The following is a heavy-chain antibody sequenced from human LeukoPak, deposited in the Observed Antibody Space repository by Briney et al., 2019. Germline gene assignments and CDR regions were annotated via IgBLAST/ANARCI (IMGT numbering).Heavy chain of an antibody. V-gene: IGHV3-11*04. CDR2: ISSSGSTI. CDR1: VFTFSDYY. CDR3: TTETWYRSDY. J-gene: IGHJ4*02. D-gene: IGHD1-14*01. Sequence: GGSLRLSCAASVFTFSDYYMSWIRQAPGKGLEWVSCISSSGSTIYYADSVKGRFTISRDNAKNSLYLQMNSLRAEDTAVYYCTTETWYRSDYCGQGTLVTVSS.